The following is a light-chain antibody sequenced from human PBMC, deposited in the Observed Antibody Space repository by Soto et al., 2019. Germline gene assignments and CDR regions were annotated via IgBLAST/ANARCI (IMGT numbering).Light chain of an antibody. CDR1: SSDIGSYNH. Sequence: QSVLTQPASVSGSPGQTITISCSGTSSDIGSYNHVAWYQQFPGKSPKLMIYAVSDRPAGVSDRFACSKSGITASLTISGLQTEDEADYYCISYTDRQSYLFGTGTKVTVL. J-gene: IGLJ1*01. CDR3: ISYTDRQSYL. V-gene: IGLV2-14*03. CDR2: AVS.